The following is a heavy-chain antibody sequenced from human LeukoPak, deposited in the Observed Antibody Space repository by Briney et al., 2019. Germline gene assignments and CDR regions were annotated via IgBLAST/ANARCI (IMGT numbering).Heavy chain of an antibody. CDR2: VSGSGGRT. V-gene: IGHV3-23*01. J-gene: IGHJ5*02. CDR1: GFTFSRHA. D-gene: IGHD3-9*01. Sequence: HPGGSLRLSCAASGFTFSRHAMSWVRQAPGEGLEWLSAVSGSGGRTYHADSVKGRFTISRDNSKSTLYLQMNRLRAEDTAVYYCAKRVLRYFDWLLAPGNWFDPWGQGTLVSVSS. CDR3: AKRVLRYFDWLLAPGNWFDP.